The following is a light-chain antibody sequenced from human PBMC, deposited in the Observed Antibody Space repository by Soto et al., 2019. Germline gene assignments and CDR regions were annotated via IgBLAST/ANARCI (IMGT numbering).Light chain of an antibody. Sequence: EILMTQFPATLSVSPGERATLSCRASQSVSHNLAWYQQKPGQAPRLLFYGASTRATGIPARFSGSGSGTDFTLTISSLQSEDLAVYYCQQSNNWPYTFGQGTKLEIK. V-gene: IGKV3-15*01. J-gene: IGKJ2*01. CDR2: GAS. CDR3: QQSNNWPYT. CDR1: QSVSHN.